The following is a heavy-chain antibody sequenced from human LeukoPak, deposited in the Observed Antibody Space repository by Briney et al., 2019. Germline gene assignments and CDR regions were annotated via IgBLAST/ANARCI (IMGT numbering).Heavy chain of an antibody. CDR1: GGSISSYY. Sequence: SETLSLTCTVSGGSISSYYWSWIRQPPGKGLEWIGYIYYSGSTNYNPSLKSRVTISLGTSKNQFCLKLSSVTAADTAVYYCARTTEAHSWRTRYYDYYMDVWGKGTTVTVSS. J-gene: IGHJ6*03. V-gene: IGHV4-59*01. CDR3: ARTTEAHSWRTRYYDYYMDV. CDR2: IYYSGST. D-gene: IGHD6-13*01.